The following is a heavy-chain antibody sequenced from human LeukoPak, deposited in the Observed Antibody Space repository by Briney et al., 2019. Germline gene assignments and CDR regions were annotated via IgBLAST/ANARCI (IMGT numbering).Heavy chain of an antibody. CDR1: GYTLTDNH. CDR2: IDPNSGVT. V-gene: IGHV1-2*02. CDR3: ARVGGYDDY. D-gene: IGHD5-12*01. Sequence: ASVKVSCKASGYTLTDNHLYWVRQAPGQGLEWMGWIDPNSGVTNFAQNFQGRLTMTTDTSISTAYMELSSLRSEDTAVYYCARVGGYDDYWGQGTLVTVSS. J-gene: IGHJ4*02.